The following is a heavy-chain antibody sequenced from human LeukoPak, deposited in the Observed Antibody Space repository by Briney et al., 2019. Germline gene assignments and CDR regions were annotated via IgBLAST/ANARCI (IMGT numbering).Heavy chain of an antibody. CDR1: GFTFSSYW. CDR3: ASLRFGDPY. D-gene: IGHD3-10*01. V-gene: IGHV3-30-3*01. CDR2: ISYDESNK. J-gene: IGHJ4*02. Sequence: GGSLRLSCAASGFTFSSYWMSWVRQAPGKGLEWVAVISYDESNKYYADSVKGRFTISRDNSKNTLYLQMNSLRAEDTAVYYCASLRFGDPYWGQGTLVTVSS.